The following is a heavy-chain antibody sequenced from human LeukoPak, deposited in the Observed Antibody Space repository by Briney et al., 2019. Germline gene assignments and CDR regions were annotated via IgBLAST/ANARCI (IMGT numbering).Heavy chain of an antibody. CDR3: ARGGGRDSGKENDY. Sequence: ASVKVSCKASGYTFTRYGVSWVRQAPGQGLEWVGWVSGYNHNTNYAHKLQGRVTMTTDTSTSTAYMELRSLTSDETAMYYCARGGGRDSGKENDYWGQGTLVTVSS. V-gene: IGHV1-18*01. D-gene: IGHD2-21*01. CDR1: GYTFTRYG. CDR2: VSGYNHNT. J-gene: IGHJ4*02.